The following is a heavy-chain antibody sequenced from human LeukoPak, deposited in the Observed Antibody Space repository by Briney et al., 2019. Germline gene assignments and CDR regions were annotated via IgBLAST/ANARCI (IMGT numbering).Heavy chain of an antibody. V-gene: IGHV3-23*01. CDR3: AKGSQWLLRGGAYFDS. J-gene: IGHJ4*02. D-gene: IGHD2-15*01. Sequence: GGSLRLSCKASGFTFNNYAVSWVRQAPGKGLEWVSAMSGVGGTTYYAASVRGRFTISRDNSKNILSLQMSSLRVEDTAIYYCAKGSQWLLRGGAYFDSWGQGTPVSVSS. CDR2: MSGVGGTT. CDR1: GFTFNNYA.